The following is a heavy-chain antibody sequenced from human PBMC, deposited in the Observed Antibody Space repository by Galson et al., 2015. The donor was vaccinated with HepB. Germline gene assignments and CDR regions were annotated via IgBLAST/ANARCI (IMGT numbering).Heavy chain of an antibody. CDR2: SNHSGST. J-gene: IGHJ3*01. CDR1: GGSFSGHY. D-gene: IGHD2-2*01. CDR3: ARGLKRCTSTSCYQAGAFDF. V-gene: IGHV4-34*01. Sequence: ETLSLTCAVYGGSFSGHYWSWIRQPPGKGLEWIGESNHSGSTNYNPSLKSRVTILVDTSKNQFSLKLSSVTAADTAVYYCARGLKRCTSTSCYQAGAFDFWGQGTMVTVSS.